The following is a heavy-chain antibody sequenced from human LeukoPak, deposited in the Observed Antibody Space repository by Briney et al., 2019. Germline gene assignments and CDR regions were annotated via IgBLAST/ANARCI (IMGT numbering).Heavy chain of an antibody. CDR2: ISAYNGNT. D-gene: IGHD3-22*01. CDR3: AKGTFGDSSGYWSPFDY. V-gene: IGHV1-18*01. Sequence: ASVKVSCKASGYTFTSYGISWVRQAPGQGLEWMGWISAYNGNTNYAQKLQGRVTMTTDTSTSTAYMELRSLRSDDTAVYYCAKGTFGDSSGYWSPFDYWGQGTLVTVSS. J-gene: IGHJ4*02. CDR1: GYTFTSYG.